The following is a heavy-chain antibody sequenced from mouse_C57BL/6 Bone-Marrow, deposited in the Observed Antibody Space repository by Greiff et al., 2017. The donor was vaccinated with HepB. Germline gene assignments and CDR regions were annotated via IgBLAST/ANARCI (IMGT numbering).Heavy chain of an antibody. D-gene: IGHD1-1*01. CDR3: ARSGKFITTVVASPAWFAY. V-gene: IGHV1-54*01. J-gene: IGHJ3*01. CDR2: INPGSGGT. CDR1: GYAFTNYL. Sequence: QVQLKQSGAELVRPGTSVKVSCKASGYAFTNYLIEWVKQRPGQGLEWIGVINPGSGGTNYNEKFKGKATLTADKSSSTAYMQLSSLTSEDSAVYFCARSGKFITTVVASPAWFAYWGQGTLVTVSA.